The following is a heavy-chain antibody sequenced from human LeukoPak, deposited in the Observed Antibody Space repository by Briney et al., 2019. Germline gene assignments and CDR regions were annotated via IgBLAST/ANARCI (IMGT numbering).Heavy chain of an antibody. CDR1: GFTFSSYA. Sequence: PGGSLRLSCAASGFTFSSYAMHWVRQAPGKGLEWVAVISYDGSNKYYADSVKGRFTISRDNSKNTLYLQMNSLRAEDTAVYYCARDFWSLYYFDCWGQGTLVTVSS. CDR3: ARDFWSLYYFDC. V-gene: IGHV3-30*01. D-gene: IGHD3-3*01. CDR2: ISYDGSNK. J-gene: IGHJ4*02.